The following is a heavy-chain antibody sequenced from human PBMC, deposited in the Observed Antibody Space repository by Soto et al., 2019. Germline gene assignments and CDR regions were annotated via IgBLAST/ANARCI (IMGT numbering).Heavy chain of an antibody. CDR3: ARDGSDFGSSWFDP. V-gene: IGHV3-48*01. J-gene: IGHJ5*02. CDR2: ISSSSRTM. Sequence: EVQLVESGGGLVQPGGSLRLSCAASGFTFSSYAMNWVRQAPGTGLDWISYISSSSRTMYYSDSVKGRFTISRDNAKNSLYLQMNSLRAEDTAVYYCARDGSDFGSSWFDPWGQGTLVTVSS. D-gene: IGHD2-21*02. CDR1: GFTFSSYA.